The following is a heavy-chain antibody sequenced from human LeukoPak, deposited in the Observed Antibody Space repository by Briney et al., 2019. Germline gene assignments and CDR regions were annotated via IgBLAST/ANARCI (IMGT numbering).Heavy chain of an antibody. CDR2: IYYSGST. Sequence: SETLSLTCTVSGYSISSGYYWGWIRQPPGKGLEWIGSIYYSGSTYYNPSLKSRVTISVDTSKNQFSLKLSSVTAADTAVYHCASQPEYSSSLGYFDYWGQGTLVTVSS. J-gene: IGHJ4*02. V-gene: IGHV4-38-2*02. D-gene: IGHD6-6*01. CDR1: GYSISSGYY. CDR3: ASQPEYSSSLGYFDY.